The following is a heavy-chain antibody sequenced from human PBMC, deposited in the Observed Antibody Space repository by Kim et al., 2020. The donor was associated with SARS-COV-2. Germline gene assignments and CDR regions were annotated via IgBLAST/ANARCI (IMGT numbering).Heavy chain of an antibody. CDR1: GYSFTSYW. Sequence: GESLKISCKGSGYSFTSYWISWVRQMPGKGLEWMGRIDPSDSYTNYSPSFQGHVTISADKSIRTAYLQWSSLKASDTAMYYCASIAAQEVPFDYWGQGTLVTVSS. V-gene: IGHV5-10-1*01. CDR2: IDPSDSYT. D-gene: IGHD6-13*01. CDR3: ASIAAQEVPFDY. J-gene: IGHJ4*02.